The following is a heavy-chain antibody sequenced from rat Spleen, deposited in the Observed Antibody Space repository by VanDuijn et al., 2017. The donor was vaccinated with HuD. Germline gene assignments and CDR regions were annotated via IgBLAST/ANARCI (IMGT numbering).Heavy chain of an antibody. CDR2: ISYGDSSGHSGT. V-gene: IGHV5-29*01. J-gene: IGHJ3*01. Sequence: EVQLVESDGGLVQPGRSLKLSCAASGFTFSDYGVAWVRQAPTTGLEWVATISYGDSSGHSGTYYRDSVKGRFTISRDNAKSTLSLQMDSLRSEDTATYYWARQDTSGYSNWFTYWGQGTLVTVSS. CDR1: GFTFSDYG. D-gene: IGHD4-3*01. CDR3: ARQDTSGYSNWFTY.